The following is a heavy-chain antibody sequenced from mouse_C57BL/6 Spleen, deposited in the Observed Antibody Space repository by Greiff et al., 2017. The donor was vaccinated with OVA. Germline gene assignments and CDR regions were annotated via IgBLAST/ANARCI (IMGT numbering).Heavy chain of an antibody. J-gene: IGHJ3*01. V-gene: IGHV1-59*01. CDR2: IDPSDSST. D-gene: IGHD4-1*02. CDR1: GYTFTSYW. Sequence: QVQLQQPGAELVRPGTSVKLSCKASGYTFTSYWMHWVKQRPGQGLEWIGVIDPSDSSTNYNQKFKGKATLTVDTSSSTAYMQLSSLTSEDSAVYYCATTGAFAYWGQGTLVTVSA. CDR3: ATTGAFAY.